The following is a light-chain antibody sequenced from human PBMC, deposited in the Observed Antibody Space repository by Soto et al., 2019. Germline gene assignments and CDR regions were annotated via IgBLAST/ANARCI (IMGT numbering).Light chain of an antibody. CDR2: EVS. Sequence: QSALTQPASVSGSPGQSITISCTGTSSDIGGYNYVSWYQQHPGKAPKLLIYEVSNRPSGVSNRFSGSKSGHTASLTISGRQAEDEADYYCDSYTSSSTFVFGTGTKLTVL. CDR1: SSDIGGYNY. CDR3: DSYTSSSTFV. V-gene: IGLV2-14*01. J-gene: IGLJ1*01.